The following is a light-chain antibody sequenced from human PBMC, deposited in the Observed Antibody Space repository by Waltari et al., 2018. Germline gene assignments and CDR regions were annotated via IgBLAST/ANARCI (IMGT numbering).Light chain of an antibody. J-gene: IGKJ1*01. CDR1: QSVSRT. CDR2: DAS. V-gene: IGKV3-20*01. Sequence: EIVLTQSPGLLYLSPGERATLSCRASQSVSRTLAWYQQKPGQAPRLLIYDASSRATGIPDRFSGSGSGTDFSLTITRLEPEDFAVYYCQHYVSLPVTFGQGTKVEIK. CDR3: QHYVSLPVT.